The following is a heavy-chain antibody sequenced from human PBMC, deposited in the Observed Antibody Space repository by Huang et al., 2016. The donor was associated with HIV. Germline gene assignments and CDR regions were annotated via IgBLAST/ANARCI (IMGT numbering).Heavy chain of an antibody. Sequence: EVQLVESGGGLVKPGGSLRLSCDLSGFSFSSAWMNWVRQAPGKGLEWVGRIKSKTERGTTYYAAPVKGRFTISRDDSKNTLYLQMNSLKTEDTGVYYCTTGTRDYLNAFDIWGQGTKVTVSS. D-gene: IGHD1-7*01. J-gene: IGHJ3*02. CDR3: TTGTRDYLNAFDI. CDR1: GFSFSSAW. V-gene: IGHV3-15*06. CDR2: IKSKTERGTT.